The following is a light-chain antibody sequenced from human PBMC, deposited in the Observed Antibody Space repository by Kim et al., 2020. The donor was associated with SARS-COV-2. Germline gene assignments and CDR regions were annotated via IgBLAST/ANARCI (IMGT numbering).Light chain of an antibody. Sequence: ASVRDRITITCRASQSISTYLNWYQQKPGKPPNLLIYGASNLQSGVPSRFSGSRSGTDFTLTLSSLQPEDFATYYCQQSYSTPWTFGQGTKVDIK. CDR3: QQSYSTPWT. J-gene: IGKJ1*01. V-gene: IGKV1-39*01. CDR1: QSISTY. CDR2: GAS.